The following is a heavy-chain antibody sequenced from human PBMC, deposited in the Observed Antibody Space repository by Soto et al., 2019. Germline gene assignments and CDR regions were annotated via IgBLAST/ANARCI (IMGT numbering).Heavy chain of an antibody. Sequence: GGSLRLSCAASGFTFRSFGMSWVRQAPGKGLEWLSGISDSGGRTDYADSVKGRFTISRDNSKNTLYLLLSSLRAEDTAVYYCAKRELDDNWGQ. V-gene: IGHV3-23*01. CDR2: ISDSGGRT. J-gene: IGHJ4*02. D-gene: IGHD1-7*01. CDR1: GFTFRSFG. CDR3: AKRELDDN.